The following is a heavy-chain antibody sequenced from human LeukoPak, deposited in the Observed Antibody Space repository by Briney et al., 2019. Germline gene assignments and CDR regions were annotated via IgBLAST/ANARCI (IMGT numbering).Heavy chain of an antibody. CDR2: IYHSGNS. J-gene: IGHJ5*02. CDR3: ARILSDSSRDWFDP. V-gene: IGHV4-38-2*02. D-gene: IGHD6-13*01. CDR1: GYSISTGYY. Sequence: SETLSLTCTVSGYSISTGYYWGWIRQPTGEGLEWIASIYHSGNSYYNPSLKSRVTISIDTSRNHFSLKLSSVTAADTALYYCARILSDSSRDWFDPWGQGALVTVSS.